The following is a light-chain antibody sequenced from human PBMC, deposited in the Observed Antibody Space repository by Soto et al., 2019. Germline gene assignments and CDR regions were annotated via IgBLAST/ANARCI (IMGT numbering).Light chain of an antibody. CDR1: SSDVGDYNY. CDR2: EVS. V-gene: IGLV2-14*01. J-gene: IGLJ1*01. CDR3: STYTSSSTYV. Sequence: SALTQPASVSGSPGQSITISCTGTSSDVGDYNYVSWYQQHPGKAPKLMIYEVSNRPSGVSNRFSGSKSGNTASLTISGLQAEDEADYYCSTYTSSSTYVFGTGTKLTVL.